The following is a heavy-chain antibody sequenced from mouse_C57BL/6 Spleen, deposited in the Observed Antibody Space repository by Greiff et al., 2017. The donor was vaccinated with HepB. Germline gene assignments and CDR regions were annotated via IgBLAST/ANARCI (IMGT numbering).Heavy chain of an antibody. CDR3: ARDGSSYVSFYYAMDY. CDR1: GYTFTRYW. J-gene: IGHJ4*01. CDR2: IDPSDSYT. V-gene: IGHV1-50*01. Sequence: QVQLQQPGAELVKPGASVKLSCKASGYTFTRYWMQWVQQRPGQGLEWIGEIDPSDSYTNYNQKFKGKATLTVDTSSSTAYMQRSSLTSEDSAVYYWARDGSSYVSFYYAMDYWGQGTSVTVSS. D-gene: IGHD1-1*01.